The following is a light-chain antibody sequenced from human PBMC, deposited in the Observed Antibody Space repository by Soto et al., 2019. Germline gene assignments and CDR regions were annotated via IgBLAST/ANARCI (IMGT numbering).Light chain of an antibody. CDR3: QQSYTILT. J-gene: IGKJ4*01. CDR2: AAS. V-gene: IGKV1-39*01. CDR1: QSISSF. Sequence: DIQMTQSPSSLSASIGDRVTITCRASQSISSFLNWYQQKPGKAPKLLIYAASSLQSGVPSRFSGSGSGTDFTLTISSLQPADFATYYCQQSYTILTFGGGTKVDIK.